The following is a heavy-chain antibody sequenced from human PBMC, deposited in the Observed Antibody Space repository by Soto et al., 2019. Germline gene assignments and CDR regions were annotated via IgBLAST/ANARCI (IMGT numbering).Heavy chain of an antibody. CDR2: LMPIFGQA. CDR3: ARFVPARINLYPRVVWFDT. Sequence: QVQLVQSGAEVKKPGSSVKVSCKASGGTFSSSGISWVRQAHGQGLEWMGGLMPIFGQANYAQKFQDRVTITADESTYTVFMELRSLRSEDTAVYYCARFVPARINLYPRVVWFDTWGQGPVVTVSS. D-gene: IGHD6-6*01. V-gene: IGHV1-69*01. CDR1: GGTFSSSG. J-gene: IGHJ5*02.